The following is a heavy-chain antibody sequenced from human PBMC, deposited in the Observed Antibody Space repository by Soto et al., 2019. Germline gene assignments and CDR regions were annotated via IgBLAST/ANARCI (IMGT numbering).Heavy chain of an antibody. CDR1: GGTFSSYA. Sequence: QVQLVQSGAEVKKPGSSVKVSCKASGGTFSSYAISWVRQAPGQGLEWMGGIIPIFGTANYAQKFQGRVTITGEESRSAAYMGLSSVRSEDTGVECCARGGEWVVPDYWGEGTLVTVS. CDR2: IIPIFGTA. CDR3: ARGGEWVVPDY. V-gene: IGHV1-69*01. J-gene: IGHJ4*02. D-gene: IGHD6-19*01.